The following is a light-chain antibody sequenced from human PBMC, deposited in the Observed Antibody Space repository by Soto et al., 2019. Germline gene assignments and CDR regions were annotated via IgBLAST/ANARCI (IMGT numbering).Light chain of an antibody. CDR3: EAWDASLSGRWV. CDR2: RNN. V-gene: IGLV1-47*01. J-gene: IGLJ3*02. CDR1: SSNIGSNY. Sequence: QSVLTQPPSASGTAAQRVPISCSGSSSNIGSNYVYWYQQLPGTAPQLLIYRNNQRPSGVPGRFSGSKSGNSASLAISGLRSEDEADYYCEAWDASLSGRWVFGGGTQLTVL.